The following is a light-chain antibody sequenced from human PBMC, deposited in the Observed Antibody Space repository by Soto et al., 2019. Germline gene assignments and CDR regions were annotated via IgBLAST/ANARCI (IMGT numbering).Light chain of an antibody. V-gene: IGKV3-11*01. CDR2: DAS. Sequence: EIVMTQSPDTLSVSLGERATLSCRASQSIGSYLAWYQHKLGQPPRLLIYDASNRATGIPVRFSGSGSGTDFTLTISSLEPEDFAVYYCQQRSTWPPFSFGPGTKVDIK. J-gene: IGKJ3*01. CDR1: QSIGSY. CDR3: QQRSTWPPFS.